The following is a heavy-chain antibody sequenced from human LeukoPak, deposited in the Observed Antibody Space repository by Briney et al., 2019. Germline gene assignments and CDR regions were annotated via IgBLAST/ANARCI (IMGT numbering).Heavy chain of an antibody. D-gene: IGHD6-13*01. J-gene: IGHJ5*02. CDR2: ISSRSSYI. V-gene: IGHV3-21*01. CDR1: GFTFSSYS. CDR3: AREAAAGTFDP. Sequence: GGSLRLSCAASGFTFSSYSMNWVRQAPGKGLEWVSSISSRSSYIYYADSVKGRFTISRDNAKNSLYLQMNSLRAEDTAVYYCAREAAAGTFDPWGQGTLVTVSS.